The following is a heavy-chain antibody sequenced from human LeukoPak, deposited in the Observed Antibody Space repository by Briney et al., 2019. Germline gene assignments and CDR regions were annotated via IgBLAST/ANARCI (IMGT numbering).Heavy chain of an antibody. CDR2: ISYDGSNK. J-gene: IGHJ4*02. Sequence: PGGSLRLSCAASGFTFSSYGMHWVRQAPGKGLEWVAVISYDGSNKYYADSVKGRFTISRDNSKNTLYLQMNSLRAEDTAVYYCARDGGPLEEQQLVRREGHFDYWGQGTLVTVSS. V-gene: IGHV3-30*03. CDR1: GFTFSSYG. CDR3: ARDGGPLEEQQLVRREGHFDY. D-gene: IGHD6-13*01.